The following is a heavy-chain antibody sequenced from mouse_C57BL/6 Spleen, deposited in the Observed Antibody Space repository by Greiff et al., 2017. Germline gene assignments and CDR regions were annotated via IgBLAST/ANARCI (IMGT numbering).Heavy chain of an antibody. CDR2: IYPRSGNT. J-gene: IGHJ3*01. Sequence: QVQLQQSGAELARPGASVKLSCKASGYTFTSYGISWVKQRTGQGLEWIGEIYPRSGNTYYNEKFKGKATLTADKSSSTAYMELRSLTSEDSAVYFCARGDWDSAWFAYWGQGTLVTVSA. CDR3: ARGDWDSAWFAY. V-gene: IGHV1-81*01. CDR1: GYTFTSYG. D-gene: IGHD4-1*01.